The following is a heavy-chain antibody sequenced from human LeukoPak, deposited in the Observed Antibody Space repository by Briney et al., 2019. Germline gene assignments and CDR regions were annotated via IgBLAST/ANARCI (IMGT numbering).Heavy chain of an antibody. D-gene: IGHD3-22*01. J-gene: IGHJ4*02. V-gene: IGHV3-74*01. Sequence: PGGSLRLSCAASGFTFSSYWMHWVRQAPGKGLVWVSHTNSDGSSTSYADSVKGRFTISRDNAKNTLYLQMNSLRAEDTAVYYCARGSYYYDSSGYPEDYWGQGTLVTVSS. CDR1: GFTFSSYW. CDR2: TNSDGSST. CDR3: ARGSYYYDSSGYPEDY.